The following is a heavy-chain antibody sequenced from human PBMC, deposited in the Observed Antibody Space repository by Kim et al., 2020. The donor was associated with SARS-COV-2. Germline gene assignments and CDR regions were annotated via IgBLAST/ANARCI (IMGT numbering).Heavy chain of an antibody. CDR2: IYYSGST. J-gene: IGHJ6*02. V-gene: IGHV4-59*13. D-gene: IGHD3-10*01. CDR1: GGSISSYY. Sequence: SETLSLTCTVSGGSISSYYWSWIRQPPGKGLEWIGYIYYSGSTNYNPSLKSRVTISVDTSKNQFSLKLSSVTAADTAVYYCARGIYGSANHYYYYGMDVWGQGTTVTVSS. CDR3: ARGIYGSANHYYYYGMDV.